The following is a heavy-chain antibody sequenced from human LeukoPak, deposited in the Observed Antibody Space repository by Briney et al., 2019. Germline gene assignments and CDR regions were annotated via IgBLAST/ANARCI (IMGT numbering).Heavy chain of an antibody. J-gene: IGHJ3*02. CDR1: GFTFSSYA. CDR2: ISGSRSIT. CDR3: AGSQGDFGNAFDI. V-gene: IGHV3-23*01. Sequence: GGSLRLSCAASGFTFSSYAMSWVRQAPGKGLEWVSAISGSRSITYYADSVKGRFTISRDNSKNTLYLQMNSLRAGDTAVYYCAGSQGDFGNAFDIWGQGTMVTVSS. D-gene: IGHD3-3*01.